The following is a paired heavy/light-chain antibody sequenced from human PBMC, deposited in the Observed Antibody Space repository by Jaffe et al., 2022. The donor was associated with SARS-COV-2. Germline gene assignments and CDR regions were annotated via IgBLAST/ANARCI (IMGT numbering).Light chain of an antibody. J-gene: IGKJ4*01. CDR2: LGS. Sequence: DIVMTQSPLSLPVTPGEPASISCRSSQSLLHSNGYSYLDWYLQKPGQSPQLLIYLGSNRASGVPDRFSGSGSGTDFTLKISRVEAEDVGVYYCMQALQTPLTFGGGTKVEIK. CDR1: QSLLHSNGYSY. V-gene: IGKV2-28*01. CDR3: MQALQTPLT.
Heavy chain of an antibody. D-gene: IGHD6-19*01. CDR2: IFPGDSDT. V-gene: IGHV5-51*01. CDR3: ARPGSDWSTIDY. J-gene: IGHJ4*02. CDR1: GYTFTNYW. Sequence: EVQLVQSGAEVKKPGESLKISCKGSGYTFTNYWIAWVRQMPGKGLEWMGTIFPGDSDTRYSPPFQGQVTISADKSISTAYLQWSTLKASDTAIYYCARPGSDWSTIDYWGQGTLVTVSS.